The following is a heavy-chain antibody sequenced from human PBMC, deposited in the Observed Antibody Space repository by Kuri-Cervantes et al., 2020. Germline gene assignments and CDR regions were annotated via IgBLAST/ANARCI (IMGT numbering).Heavy chain of an antibody. D-gene: IGHD4-11*01. CDR2: ISDYNGDT. CDR3: ARGDSPKGYMDV. CDR1: GYTFTTYG. V-gene: IGHV1-18*04. J-gene: IGHJ6*03. Sequence: ASVKVSCKASGYTFTTYGINWVRQAPGQGPEWMGWISDYNGDTIYAENLQGRVTMTTDTSTNTAYLDLRSPRSEDTAVYYCARGDSPKGYMDVWGKGTTVTVSS.